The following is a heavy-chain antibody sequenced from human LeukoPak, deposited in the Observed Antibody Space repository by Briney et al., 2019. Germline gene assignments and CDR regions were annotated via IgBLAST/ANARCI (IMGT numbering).Heavy chain of an antibody. CDR1: GFSLSEYW. CDR2: LNGDGSDT. CDR3: ARAHHNLFGGCYDR. J-gene: IGHJ5*02. Sequence: RGSLRLSSAASGFSLSEYWMYWVRQGPGKGGEGVEVVSRLNGDGSDTTYADSVKGRFTISRDNAKNTVYLQMNSLRAEDTAVYDCARAHHNLFGGCYDRWGQGTLVTVSS. V-gene: IGHV3-74*01. D-gene: IGHD2-21*01.